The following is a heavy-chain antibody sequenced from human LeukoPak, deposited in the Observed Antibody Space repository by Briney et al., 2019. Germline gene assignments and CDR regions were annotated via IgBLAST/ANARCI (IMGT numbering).Heavy chain of an antibody. CDR2: ISGSGGST. V-gene: IGHV3-23*01. Sequence: GGSLRLSCAASGFTLSHAWMTWVRQAPGKGLEWVSAISGSGGSTYYADSVKGRFTVSRDNSKNTLYLQMNSLRAEDTAVYYCAKDQVRIYYDHPTFDYWGQGTLVTVSS. CDR1: GFTLSHAW. D-gene: IGHD3-22*01. CDR3: AKDQVRIYYDHPTFDY. J-gene: IGHJ4*02.